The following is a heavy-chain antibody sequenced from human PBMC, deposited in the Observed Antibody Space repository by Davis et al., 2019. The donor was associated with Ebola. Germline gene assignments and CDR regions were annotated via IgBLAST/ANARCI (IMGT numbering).Heavy chain of an antibody. V-gene: IGHV3-7*03. CDR1: GFTFSNYW. J-gene: IGHJ4*02. Sequence: PGGSLRLSCAASGFTFSNYWMSWVRQAPGKGLEWVANIKQDGSEKYYVDSVKGRFTISRDNVKNSLYLQMNSLRAEDTAVYYCAREWLWSYYFDYWGQGTLVTVSS. CDR2: IKQDGSEK. CDR3: AREWLWSYYFDY. D-gene: IGHD5-18*01.